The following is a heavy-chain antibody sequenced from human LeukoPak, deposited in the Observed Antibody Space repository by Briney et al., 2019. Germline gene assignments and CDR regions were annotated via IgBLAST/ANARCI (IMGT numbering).Heavy chain of an antibody. V-gene: IGHV1-8*03. D-gene: IGHD2-2*01. CDR3: ARGNLLYCSSTSCPTGGDY. CDR1: GYTFTSYD. Sequence: ASVKVSCKASGYTFTSYDINWVRQATGQGLEWMGWMNPNSGNTGYAQKFQGRVTITRNTSISTAYMELSSLRSEDTAVYYCARGNLLYCSSTSCPTGGDYWGQGTLVTVSS. CDR2: MNPNSGNT. J-gene: IGHJ4*02.